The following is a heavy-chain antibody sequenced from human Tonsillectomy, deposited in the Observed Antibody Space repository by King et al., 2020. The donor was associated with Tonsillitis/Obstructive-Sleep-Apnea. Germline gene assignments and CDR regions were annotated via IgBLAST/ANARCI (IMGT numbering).Heavy chain of an antibody. CDR3: ARSPDSQGDYYYYYMDV. Sequence: EQLVQSGAEVKKPGESLKISCKGSGYSFTNYWIGWVRQMPGKGLEWMGIIYPGDSDTRYSPSFQGQVTISADKSISPAYLQWSSLKASDTAMYYWARSPDSQGDYYYYYMDVWGKGTTVTVSS. CDR2: IYPGDSDT. V-gene: IGHV5-51*01. J-gene: IGHJ6*03. CDR1: GYSFTNYW. D-gene: IGHD2-21*01.